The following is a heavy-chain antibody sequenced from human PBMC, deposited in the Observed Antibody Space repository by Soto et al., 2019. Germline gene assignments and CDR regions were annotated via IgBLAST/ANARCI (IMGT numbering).Heavy chain of an antibody. CDR3: ARDVDADFRTDFDY. V-gene: IGHV3-11*01. CDR1: GFTFSDYY. Sequence: PGGSQRLSCAASGFTFSDYYIHWIRRAPGKGLEWISYISGNGEVIQYAASARGRFTISRDNAENSVYLEMESLRDEDTALYYCARDVDADFRTDFDYWGRGTLVTVSS. CDR2: ISGNGEVI. D-gene: IGHD4-17*01. J-gene: IGHJ4*02.